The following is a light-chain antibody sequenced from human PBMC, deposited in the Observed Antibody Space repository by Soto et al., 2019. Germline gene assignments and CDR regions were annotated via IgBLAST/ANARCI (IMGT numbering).Light chain of an antibody. V-gene: IGLV2-23*01. CDR2: EGT. Sequence: QSALTQPASVSGSPGQSITISCSRTSSHVGSYNFVSWYQQHPGKAPKLLIHEGTKRPSGVSNRFSGYQSDNTASLTISGLQAEDEADYYFFASSYNGVCVGGTKVTVL. CDR3: FASSYNGV. CDR1: SSHVGSYNF. J-gene: IGLJ2*01.